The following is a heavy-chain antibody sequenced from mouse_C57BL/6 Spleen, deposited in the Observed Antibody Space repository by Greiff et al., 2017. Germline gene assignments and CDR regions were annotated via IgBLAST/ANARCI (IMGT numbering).Heavy chain of an antibody. CDR1: GYTFTSYW. D-gene: IGHD1-1*02. V-gene: IGHV1-64*01. CDR3: AREGGNYYDY. Sequence: QVQLQQPGAELVKPGASVKLSCKASGYTFTSYWMHWVKQRPGQGLEWIGMIHPNSGSTNYNEKFKSKATLTVNKSSSTAYMQLSSLTSEDSAVYYWAREGGNYYDYWGQGTTLTVSS. CDR2: IHPNSGST. J-gene: IGHJ2*01.